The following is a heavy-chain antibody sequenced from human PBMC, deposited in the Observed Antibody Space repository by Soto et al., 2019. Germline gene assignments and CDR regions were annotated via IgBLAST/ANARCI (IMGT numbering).Heavy chain of an antibody. V-gene: IGHV3-66*01. CDR2: IYSGGST. J-gene: IGHJ1*01. Sequence: EVQLVESGGGLVQPGGSLRLSCAASGFTVSSNYMSWVRQAPGKGLEWVSVIYSGGSTYYADSVKGRFTISRDNSKNXVYLQMNSLRAEDTAVYYCARDGYDSSGYYPEYFQHWGQGTLVTVSS. CDR3: ARDGYDSSGYYPEYFQH. D-gene: IGHD3-22*01. CDR1: GFTVSSNY.